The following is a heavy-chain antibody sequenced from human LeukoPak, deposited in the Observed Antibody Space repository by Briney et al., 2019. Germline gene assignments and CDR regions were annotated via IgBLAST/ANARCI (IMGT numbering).Heavy chain of an antibody. CDR1: GFTFSNAW. J-gene: IGHJ5*02. CDR2: IRYDGSNK. V-gene: IGHV3-30*02. CDR3: ARARKSGGITMIRGVKDRGWFDP. D-gene: IGHD3-10*01. Sequence: GGSLRLSCAASGFTFSNAWMSWVRQAPGKGLEWVAFIRYDGSNKYYADSVKGRFTISRDNSKNTLYLQMNSLRAEDTAVYYCARARKSGGITMIRGVKDRGWFDPWGQGTLVTVSS.